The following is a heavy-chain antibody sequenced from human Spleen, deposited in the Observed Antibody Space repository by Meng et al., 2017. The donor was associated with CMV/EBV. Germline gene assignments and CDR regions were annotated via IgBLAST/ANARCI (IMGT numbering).Heavy chain of an antibody. CDR1: GFTFDDYA. V-gene: IGHV3-9*03. D-gene: IGHD6-6*01. CDR3: ARARYSSSSPTYFDY. Sequence: GGSLRLSCAASGFTFDDYAMHWVRQAPGKGLEWVSGISWNSGSIGYADSVKGRFTISRDNAKNSLYLQMNSLRAEDMALYYCARARYSSSSPTYFDYWGQGTLVTVSS. J-gene: IGHJ4*02. CDR2: ISWNSGSI.